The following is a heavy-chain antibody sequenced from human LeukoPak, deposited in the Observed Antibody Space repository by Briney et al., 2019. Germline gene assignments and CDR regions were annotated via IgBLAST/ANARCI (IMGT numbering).Heavy chain of an antibody. CDR1: GYSFTSYW. Sequence: GESLEISCKGSGYSFTSYWIGWVRQMPGKGLEWMGIIYPGDSDTRYSPSFQGQVTISADKSISTAYLQWSSLKASDTAMYYCARHLDYGDYVNWFDPWGQGTLVTVSS. J-gene: IGHJ5*02. V-gene: IGHV5-51*01. CDR2: IYPGDSDT. CDR3: ARHLDYGDYVNWFDP. D-gene: IGHD4-17*01.